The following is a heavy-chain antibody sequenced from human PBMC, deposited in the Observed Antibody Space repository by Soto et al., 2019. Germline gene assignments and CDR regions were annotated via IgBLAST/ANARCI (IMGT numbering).Heavy chain of an antibody. Sequence: EVPLVESGGGLVQPGGSLRLSCAASGFTFSSYWMHWVRQAPGKGLVWVSHISTDGSYTTYADSVKGRFTISRDNAKKPLYLQMNSLRAADTAVYYCARGGWGWGQGTMVTVSS. J-gene: IGHJ3*01. V-gene: IGHV3-74*01. CDR3: ARGGWG. CDR2: ISTDGSYT. D-gene: IGHD1-26*01. CDR1: GFTFSSYW.